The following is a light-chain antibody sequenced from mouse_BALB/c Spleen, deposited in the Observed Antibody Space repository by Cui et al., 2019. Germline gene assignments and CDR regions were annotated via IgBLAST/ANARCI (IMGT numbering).Light chain of an antibody. CDR3: QQWSSNPLT. V-gene: IGKV4-59*01. Sequence: QIVLTQSPAIMCASPGEKVTMTCSASSSVSYMHWYQQKSGTSPKRWIYDTSKLASGVPARFSGSGSGTSYSLTISSMEAEDAATYYCQQWSSNPLTFGAGTKLELK. CDR2: DTS. J-gene: IGKJ5*01. CDR1: SSVSY.